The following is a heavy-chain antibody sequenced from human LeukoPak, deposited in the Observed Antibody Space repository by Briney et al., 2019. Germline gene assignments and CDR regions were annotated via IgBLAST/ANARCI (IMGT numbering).Heavy chain of an antibody. CDR1: GFTFSNYD. V-gene: IGHV3-23*01. D-gene: IGHD3-16*02. CDR2: ISGSGGST. CDR3: AVRFDY. J-gene: IGHJ4*02. Sequence: GGSLRLSCAASGFTFSNYDMHWVRQAPGKGLEWVSEISGSGGSTYYADSVKGRFTISRDNAKNSLYLQMNSLRAEDTAVYYCAVRFDYWGQGILVTVSS.